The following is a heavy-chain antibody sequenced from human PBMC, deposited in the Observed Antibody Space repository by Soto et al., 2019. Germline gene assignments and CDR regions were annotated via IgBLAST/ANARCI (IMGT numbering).Heavy chain of an antibody. D-gene: IGHD4-17*01. J-gene: IGHJ6*03. CDR3: ATLTTVTISYYYYYMDV. V-gene: IGHV1-69*02. Sequence: ASVKVSCKASGGTFSSYTISWVRQAPGQGLEWMGRIIPILGIANYAQKFQGRVTITADKSTSTAYMELSSLRSEDTAVYYCATLTTVTISYYYYYMDVWGKGTTVTVSS. CDR2: IIPILGIA. CDR1: GGTFSSYT.